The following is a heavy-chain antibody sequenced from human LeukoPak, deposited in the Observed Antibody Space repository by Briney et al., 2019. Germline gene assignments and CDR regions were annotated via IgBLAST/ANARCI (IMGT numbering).Heavy chain of an antibody. D-gene: IGHD5-18*01. CDR2: ISSSSSTI. CDR3: AKDVAAGYSYGYDY. V-gene: IGHV3-48*04. J-gene: IGHJ4*02. CDR1: GFTFSSYS. Sequence: GGSLRLSCAASGFTFSSYSMSWVRQAPGKGLEWVSYISSSSSTIYYADSVKGRFTISRDNAKNSLYLQMNSLRAEDTALYYCAKDVAAGYSYGYDYWGQGTLVTVSS.